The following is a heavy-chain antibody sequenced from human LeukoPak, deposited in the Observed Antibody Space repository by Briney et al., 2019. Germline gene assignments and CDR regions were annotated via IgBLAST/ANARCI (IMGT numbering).Heavy chain of an antibody. CDR2: INAGNGNT. V-gene: IGHV1-3*01. CDR3: AREATGYDFWSGYFIFDY. J-gene: IGHJ4*02. CDR1: GYTFPSFA. D-gene: IGHD3-3*01. Sequence: ASVKVSCKASGYTFPSFALHWVRQAPGQRLEWVGWINAGNGNTKYSQKFQDRVTLTRDTSASTAYMELRSLRSDDTAVYYCAREATGYDFWSGYFIFDYWGQGTLVTVSS.